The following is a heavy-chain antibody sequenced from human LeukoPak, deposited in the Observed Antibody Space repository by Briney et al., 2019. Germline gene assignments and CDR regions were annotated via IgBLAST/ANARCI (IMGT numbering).Heavy chain of an antibody. J-gene: IGHJ6*03. D-gene: IGHD6-13*01. CDR1: GFTFSNYA. Sequence: GGSLRLSCAASGFTFSNYAMHWVRQAPGKGLEWVAVMSYDGSNKYYADSVKGRFTISRDISKNTLYLQMNSLRAEGTAVYYCATAARDYYYYMDVWGKGTTVTASS. CDR2: MSYDGSNK. V-gene: IGHV3-30*01. CDR3: ATAARDYYYYMDV.